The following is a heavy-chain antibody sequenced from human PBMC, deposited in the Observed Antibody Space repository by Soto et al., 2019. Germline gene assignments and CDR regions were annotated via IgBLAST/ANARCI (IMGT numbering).Heavy chain of an antibody. Sequence: SETLSLTCTVSGASMTSGGYYRGWIRQHPVKGLEWIGHIYFTGSTYYNPSLKSRLSISLDTSKNQFSLKLSSVTAADTAVYYCVLSNYAYYYGMDVWGQGTTVTVSS. J-gene: IGHJ6*02. CDR3: VLSNYAYYYGMDV. V-gene: IGHV4-31*03. D-gene: IGHD4-4*01. CDR2: IYFTGST. CDR1: GASMTSGGYY.